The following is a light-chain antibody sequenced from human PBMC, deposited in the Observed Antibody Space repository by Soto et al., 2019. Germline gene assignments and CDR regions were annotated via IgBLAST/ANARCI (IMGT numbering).Light chain of an antibody. V-gene: IGLV2-8*01. CDR1: SSGVGAYNY. Sequence: QSVLTQPASVSGSPGQSITISCTGTSSGVGAYNYVSWYQQHPGKAPKLMIYEVSKRPSGVPDRFSGSKSGNTASLTVSGLQAEDEADYYCSSYAGSNNLYVFGTGTKVTVL. CDR3: SSYAGSNNLYV. J-gene: IGLJ1*01. CDR2: EVS.